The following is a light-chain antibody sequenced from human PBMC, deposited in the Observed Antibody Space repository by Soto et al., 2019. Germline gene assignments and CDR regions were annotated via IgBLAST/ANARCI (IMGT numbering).Light chain of an antibody. Sequence: QSVLIQPPSASGTPGQRVTISCSGSNSNIGSNTANWYQQLPGTAPKLLIHSNSQRPSGVPDRFSGSKSGTSASLAISGLQSEDEADYYCAAWDDSLNGFYVFGTGTQLTVL. CDR1: NSNIGSNT. J-gene: IGLJ1*01. CDR2: SNS. V-gene: IGLV1-44*01. CDR3: AAWDDSLNGFYV.